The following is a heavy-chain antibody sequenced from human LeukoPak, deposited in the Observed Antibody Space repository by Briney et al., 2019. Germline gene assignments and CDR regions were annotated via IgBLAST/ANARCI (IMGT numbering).Heavy chain of an antibody. J-gene: IGHJ6*03. V-gene: IGHV4-59*01. CDR1: GGSISNYY. D-gene: IGHD6-6*01. CDR3: ARHIGARLASGYYYYMDV. CDR2: IYYSESA. Sequence: SETLSLTCTVSGGSISNYYWSWIRQPPGKELEYIGYIYYSESANYNPSLKSRVTMSVDTSKNQFSLRLNSLTAADTAVYYCARHIGARLASGYYYYMDVWGKGTTVTVSS.